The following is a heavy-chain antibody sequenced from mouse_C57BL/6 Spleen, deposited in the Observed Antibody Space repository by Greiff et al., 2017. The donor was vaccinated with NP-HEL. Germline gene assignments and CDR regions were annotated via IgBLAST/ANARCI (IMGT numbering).Heavy chain of an antibody. D-gene: IGHD2-1*01. V-gene: IGHV1-39*01. J-gene: IGHJ4*01. Sequence: EVKLQESGPELVKPGASVKISCKASGYSFTDYNMNWVKQSNGKSLEWIGVINPNYGTTSYNQKFKGKATLTVDQSSSTAYMQLNSLTSEDSAVYYCARSGYGNYYYAMDYWGQGTSVTVSS. CDR1: GYSFTDYN. CDR3: ARSGYGNYYYAMDY. CDR2: INPNYGTT.